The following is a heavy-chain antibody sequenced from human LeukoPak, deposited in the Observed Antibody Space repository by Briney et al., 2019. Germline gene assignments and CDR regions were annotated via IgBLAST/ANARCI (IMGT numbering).Heavy chain of an antibody. V-gene: IGHV2-70*01. CDR2: IDWDDNK. J-gene: IGHJ4*02. CDR1: GFSLSTSGMC. Sequence: SGPALVKPTQALTLTCTFSGFSLSTSGMCVSWIRQPPGKALEWLALIDWDDNKYYNASLGTRLAISKDTSKNQVVLTMTNMDPVDTATYFCARYLYGDSASYFDYWGQGSPVIVSS. D-gene: IGHD4-17*01. CDR3: ARYLYGDSASYFDY.